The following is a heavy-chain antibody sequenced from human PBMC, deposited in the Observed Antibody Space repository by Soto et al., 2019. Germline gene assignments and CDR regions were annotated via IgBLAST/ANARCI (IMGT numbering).Heavy chain of an antibody. Sequence: ASVKVSCKASGYTFTGYYMHWVRQAPGQGLEWMGWINPNSGGTNYAQKFQGWVTMTRDTSISTAYMELSRLRSDDTAVYYCARGTVVVPAAILVTYYYYYMDVWGKGTTVTAP. J-gene: IGHJ6*03. CDR1: GYTFTGYY. CDR3: ARGTVVVPAAILVTYYYYYMDV. V-gene: IGHV1-2*04. D-gene: IGHD2-2*01. CDR2: INPNSGGT.